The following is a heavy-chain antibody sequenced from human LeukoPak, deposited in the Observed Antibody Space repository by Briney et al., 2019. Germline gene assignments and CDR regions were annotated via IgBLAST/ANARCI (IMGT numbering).Heavy chain of an antibody. Sequence: SETLSLTGTVSGVSISSGDYYWSWIRQPPGKGLEWIGYIYYSGSTYYNPSLKSRVTISVDTSKNQFSLKLSSVTAADTAVYYCARAGARRMVRGVGRAFDIWGQGTMVTVSS. CDR3: ARAGARRMVRGVGRAFDI. CDR1: GVSISSGDYY. V-gene: IGHV4-30-4*01. CDR2: IYYSGST. D-gene: IGHD3-10*01. J-gene: IGHJ3*02.